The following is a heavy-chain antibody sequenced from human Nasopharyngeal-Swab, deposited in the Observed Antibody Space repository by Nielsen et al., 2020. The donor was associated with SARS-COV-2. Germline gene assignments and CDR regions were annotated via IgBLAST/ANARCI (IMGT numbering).Heavy chain of an antibody. D-gene: IGHD3-3*01. CDR3: ARPTYYDYYGMDV. CDR2: IYSGGST. CDR1: GFTVSSNY. V-gene: IGHV3-53*01. J-gene: IGHJ6*02. Sequence: GGSLRLSCAASGFTVSSNYMSWVRQAPGKGLEWVSVIYSGGSTYYADSVKGRFTISRDNSKNTLYLQMNSLRAEDTAVYYCARPTYYDYYGMDVWGQGTMVTVSS.